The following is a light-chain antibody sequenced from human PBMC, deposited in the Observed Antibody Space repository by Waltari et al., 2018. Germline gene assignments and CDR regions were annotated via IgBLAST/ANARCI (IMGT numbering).Light chain of an antibody. CDR3: AAWDDSLIGRV. V-gene: IGLV1-44*01. CDR1: SSNIGSYN. Sequence: QSVLTQPPSASGTPGQRVTISCSGSSSNIGSYNVHWYQQLPGTAPKLLIYSNNQRPSGVPDRFSGSKSGTSASLVISGLQSEDEADYYCAAWDDSLIGRVFGGGTKLTVL. J-gene: IGLJ2*01. CDR2: SNN.